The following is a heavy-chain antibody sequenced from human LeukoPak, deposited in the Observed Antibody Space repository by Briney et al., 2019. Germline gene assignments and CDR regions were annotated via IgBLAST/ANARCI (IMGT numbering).Heavy chain of an antibody. CDR2: IYHSGST. D-gene: IGHD6-6*01. J-gene: IGHJ4*02. CDR1: GYSISSGYY. CDR3: ARSSIAARGTPDY. Sequence: PSETLSLTCAVSGYSISSGYYWGWIRQPPGKGLEWIGSIYHSGSTYYYPSLKSRVTISVDTSKNQFSLKLSSVTAADTAVYYCARSSIAARGTPDYWGQGTLVTVSS. V-gene: IGHV4-38-2*01.